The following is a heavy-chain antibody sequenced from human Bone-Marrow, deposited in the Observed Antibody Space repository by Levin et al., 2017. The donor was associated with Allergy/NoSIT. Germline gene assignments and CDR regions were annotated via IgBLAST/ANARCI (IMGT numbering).Heavy chain of an antibody. V-gene: IGHV3-23*01. CDR2: ISGSGTGT. CDR3: AKDRDSSSARAYGLDV. D-gene: IGHD3-22*01. Sequence: GGSLRLSCAASGFTFSTYAMTWVRQAPGKGLEWICSISGSGTGTYYGDSVKGRVTVSRDNSRDTLYLQMSSLKAGDTAVYFCAKDRDSSSARAYGLDVWGQGTTVTVSS. CDR1: GFTFSTYA. J-gene: IGHJ6*02.